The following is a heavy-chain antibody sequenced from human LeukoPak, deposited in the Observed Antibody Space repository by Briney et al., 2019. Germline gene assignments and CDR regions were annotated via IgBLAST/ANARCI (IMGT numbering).Heavy chain of an antibody. D-gene: IGHD3-10*01. J-gene: IGHJ4*02. CDR1: GASMTGSNHY. V-gene: IGHV4-39*07. CDR2: VYYSGST. CDR3: ARDRYDGSSQNNPPYFGL. Sequence: SETLSLTCTVSGASMTGSNHYWAWIRQPPGKGLEWLGSVYYSGSTFYNPSLKSRVTISVDMSKNQFSLTLNSVTAADTALYYCARDRYDGSSQNNPPYFGLWGQGNLVTVFS.